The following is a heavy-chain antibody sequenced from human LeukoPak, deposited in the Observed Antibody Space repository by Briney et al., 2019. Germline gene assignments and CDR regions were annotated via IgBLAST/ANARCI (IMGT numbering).Heavy chain of an antibody. D-gene: IGHD3-10*01. Sequence: GGSLRLSCAASGFTFSSYEMNWVRQAPGKGLEWVSYISSSGSTIYYADSVKGRFTIPRDNAKNSLYLQMNSLRAEDTAIYYCARDKDMVRGVFYYYYGMDVWGQGTTVAVSS. CDR1: GFTFSSYE. J-gene: IGHJ6*02. V-gene: IGHV3-48*03. CDR2: ISSSGSTI. CDR3: ARDKDMVRGVFYYYYGMDV.